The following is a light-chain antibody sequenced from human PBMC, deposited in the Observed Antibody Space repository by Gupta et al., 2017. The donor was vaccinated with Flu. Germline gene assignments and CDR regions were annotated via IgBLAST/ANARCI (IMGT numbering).Light chain of an antibody. V-gene: IGKV2-28*01. CDR2: SGS. CDR3: MQSVQTPLT. Sequence: VTPGEPASISCRSTQSLLHRNGYIHLDWYLQRPGQSPQLLMYSGSNRASGVPDRFSGSGSGTDFTLKISRVEAEDVGVYYCMQSVQTPLTFGGGTKVEIK. J-gene: IGKJ4*01. CDR1: QSLLHRNGYIH.